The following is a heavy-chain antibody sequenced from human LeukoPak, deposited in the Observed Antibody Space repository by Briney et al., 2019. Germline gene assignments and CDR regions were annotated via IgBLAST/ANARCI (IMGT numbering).Heavy chain of an antibody. CDR1: GFTFNSYA. CDR3: AKDREGLSSGYDLEYFDY. V-gene: IGHV3-23*01. Sequence: PGGSLRLSCAASGFTFNSYAMSWVRQAPGKGLEWVSAIRGSGGGTYYADSVKGRFTISRDNSKNTLFLQMNSLRAEDTAVYYCAKDREGLSSGYDLEYFDYWGQGTLVTVSS. J-gene: IGHJ4*02. CDR2: IRGSGGGT. D-gene: IGHD5-12*01.